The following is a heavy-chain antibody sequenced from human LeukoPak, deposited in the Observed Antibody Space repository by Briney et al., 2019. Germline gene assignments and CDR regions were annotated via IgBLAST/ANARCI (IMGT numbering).Heavy chain of an antibody. J-gene: IGHJ4*02. CDR1: GGSFRGYY. Sequence: SETLSLTCAVYGGSFRGYYWSWIRQPPGKGLEWIGEINHSGSTNYNPSHKSRVTISLDTSMKKFSLKLNSVTAADTAVYYCASTERCSTTCPLDYWGQGTLVTVSS. CDR3: ASTERCSTTCPLDY. D-gene: IGHD2-2*01. V-gene: IGHV4-34*01. CDR2: INHSGST.